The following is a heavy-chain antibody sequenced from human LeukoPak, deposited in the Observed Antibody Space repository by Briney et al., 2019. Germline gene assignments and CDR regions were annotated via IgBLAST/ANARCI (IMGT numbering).Heavy chain of an antibody. Sequence: AETLSLTCTVSGASISGSSHYFWGWIRQTPGKGLEWIGSIYYSGSTNYNPSLKSRVTISVDTSKNQFSLKLNSVTAADTAVYYCARDRLRWPKIDYWGQGTLVTVSS. J-gene: IGHJ4*02. CDR1: GASISGSSHYF. CDR3: ARDRLRWPKIDY. CDR2: IYYSGST. V-gene: IGHV4-39*07. D-gene: IGHD4-23*01.